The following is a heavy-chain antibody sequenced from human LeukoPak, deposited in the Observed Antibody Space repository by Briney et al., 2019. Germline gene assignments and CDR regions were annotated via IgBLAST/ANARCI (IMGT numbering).Heavy chain of an antibody. CDR3: ARDHWLSYLELWGPYYYYMDV. J-gene: IGHJ6*03. D-gene: IGHD1-7*01. V-gene: IGHV3-7*01. CDR1: GFTFSGSW. CDR2: IKEDGSEK. Sequence: GGSLSLSCVASGFTFSGSWMSWVRQSPGKGLEWVANIKEDGSEKYYVDSVKGRFTISRDNAKNSLYLQMNSLRAEDTAVYYCARDHWLSYLELWGPYYYYMDVWGKGTTVTVSS.